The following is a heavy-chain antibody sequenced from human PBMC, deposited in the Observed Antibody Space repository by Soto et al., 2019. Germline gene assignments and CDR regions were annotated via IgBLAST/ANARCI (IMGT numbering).Heavy chain of an antibody. CDR2: LYGNGGGV. V-gene: IGHV3-23*01. CDR1: GFTFSDYA. Sequence: VGSLRLACAASGFTFSDYAIIWIHQVPGKGLQWVSGLYGNGGGVHYADPVKGRFSISRDNSAYSAYLQMNNLRVEDTAVYSCARGGGVSSDGLYYFDSWGQGTLVTVSS. J-gene: IGHJ4*02. D-gene: IGHD3-10*01. CDR3: ARGGGVSSDGLYYFDS.